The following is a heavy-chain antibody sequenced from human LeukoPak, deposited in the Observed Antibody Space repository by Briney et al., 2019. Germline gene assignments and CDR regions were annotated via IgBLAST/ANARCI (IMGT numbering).Heavy chain of an antibody. Sequence: GGSLRLSCAASGFTFSSYWMHWVRQAPGKGLVWVSRINSDGSGITYADSVKGRFTISRDNAKNTLYLQMNSLRVEDTAVYYCAREGRVSGYDFDCWGQGTLVTVSS. J-gene: IGHJ4*02. CDR2: INSDGSGI. D-gene: IGHD5-12*01. CDR1: GFTFSSYW. V-gene: IGHV3-74*03. CDR3: AREGRVSGYDFDC.